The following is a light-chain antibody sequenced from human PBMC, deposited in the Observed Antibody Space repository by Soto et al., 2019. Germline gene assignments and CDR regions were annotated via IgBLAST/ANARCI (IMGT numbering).Light chain of an antibody. CDR1: SSDVGGYEY. V-gene: IGLV2-11*01. Sequence: QSALTQPRSVSGSPGQSVTISCTGTSSDVGGYEYVSWYQQHPGKAPKLMIYDVSKRPSGVPDRFSGSRSGNTASLTISGLQTEDEADYYCCSYAGSPLYVFGIGTKLTVL. CDR3: CSYAGSPLYV. CDR2: DVS. J-gene: IGLJ1*01.